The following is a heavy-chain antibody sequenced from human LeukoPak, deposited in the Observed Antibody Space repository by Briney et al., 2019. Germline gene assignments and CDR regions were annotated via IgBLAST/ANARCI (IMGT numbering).Heavy chain of an antibody. CDR3: AATEEYYDFWSGYRQPDY. J-gene: IGHJ4*02. CDR1: GCTFTSSA. V-gene: IGHV1-58*02. D-gene: IGHD3-3*01. CDR2: IVVGSGNT. Sequence: SVKVSCKASGCTFTSSAMQWVRQPRGQRLDWIGWIVVGSGNTNYAHKFQERVTITRYMSTSTAYMELSSLSSDDAHFDFCAATEEYYDFWSGYRQPDYWGQGTLVTVFS.